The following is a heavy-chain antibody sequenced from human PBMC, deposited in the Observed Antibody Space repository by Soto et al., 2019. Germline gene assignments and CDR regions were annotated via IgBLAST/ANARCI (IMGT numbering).Heavy chain of an antibody. CDR3: ARMGTGTTDYYYHMDV. V-gene: IGHV2-70*11. D-gene: IGHD1-7*01. CDR1: GFSLSTSGMC. CDR2: IDWDGDK. J-gene: IGHJ6*03. Sequence: SGPTLVNPTQTLTLTCTFSGFSLSTSGMCVSWIRQPPGKALEWLARIDWDGDKYYSTSLKTRLTISKDTSKNQVVLTMTNMDPVDTATYYCARMGTGTTDYYYHMDVWGKGTTVTVSS.